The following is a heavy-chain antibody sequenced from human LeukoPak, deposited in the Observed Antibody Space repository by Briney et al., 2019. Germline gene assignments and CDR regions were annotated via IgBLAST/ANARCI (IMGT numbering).Heavy chain of an antibody. J-gene: IGHJ6*04. Sequence: GSSVKVSCKASGGTFSSYAISWVRQAPGQGLEWMGGIIPIFGTANYAQKFQGRVTITADESTSTAYMELSSLRSEDTAVYYCARDPLDTAMVTDKYYYYYGMDVWGKGTTVTVSS. CDR3: ARDPLDTAMVTDKYYYYYGMDV. V-gene: IGHV1-69*01. CDR1: GGTFSSYA. D-gene: IGHD5-18*01. CDR2: IIPIFGTA.